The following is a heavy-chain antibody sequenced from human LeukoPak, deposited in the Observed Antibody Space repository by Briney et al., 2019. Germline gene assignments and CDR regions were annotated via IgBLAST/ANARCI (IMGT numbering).Heavy chain of an antibody. Sequence: GGSLRLSCAASGFTFSPYVMTWLRQAPGKGLEWVSSIGGSGGSPYNGNSVKGRLSISRDNSKNTLYLQMNSLRDEDTAVYYCAKGGIGSSSGLDYWGQGTLVTVSS. D-gene: IGHD5-18*01. CDR2: IGGSGGSP. CDR3: AKGGIGSSSGLDY. J-gene: IGHJ4*02. CDR1: GFTFSPYV. V-gene: IGHV3-23*01.